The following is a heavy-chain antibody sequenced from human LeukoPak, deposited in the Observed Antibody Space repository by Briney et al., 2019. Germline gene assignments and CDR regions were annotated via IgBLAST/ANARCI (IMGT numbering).Heavy chain of an antibody. Sequence: GGSLRLPCAASGFSFTTHFMSWVRQAPGKGLEWVSVVYADGSTYYADSVKGRFTISRDNSKSTLYLEMNSLRAEDTAVYYCATYFGSGGDLDHWGQGTLVTVSS. J-gene: IGHJ4*02. CDR2: VYADGST. V-gene: IGHV3-53*01. CDR3: ATYFGSGGDLDH. CDR1: GFSFTTHF. D-gene: IGHD3-10*01.